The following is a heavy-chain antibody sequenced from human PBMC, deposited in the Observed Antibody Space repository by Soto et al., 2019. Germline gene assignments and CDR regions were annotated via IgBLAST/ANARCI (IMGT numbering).Heavy chain of an antibody. CDR2: IYYSGST. CDR3: ARDKYSYGYNYYYYMDV. J-gene: IGHJ6*03. V-gene: IGHV4-59*01. Sequence: QVQLQESGPGLVKPSETLSLTCTVSGGSISSYYWSWIRQPPGKGLEWIGYIYYSGSTNYDPSLKSRVTISVDTSKNQFSLKLSSVTAADTAVYYCARDKYSYGYNYYYYMDVWGKGTTVTVSS. D-gene: IGHD5-18*01. CDR1: GGSISSYY.